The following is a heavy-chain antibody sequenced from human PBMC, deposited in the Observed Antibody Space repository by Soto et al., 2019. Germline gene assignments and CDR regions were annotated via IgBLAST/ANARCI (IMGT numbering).Heavy chain of an antibody. CDR3: ARVGGTYYDYVWGSYRFLDY. Sequence: QVQLRESGPGLVKPSQTLSLTCTVSGGSISSGGYYWSWIRQHPGKGLEWIGYIYYSGSTYYNPSLKSRVTISVDTSKNQFSLKLSSVTAADTAAYYCARVGGTYYDYVWGSYRFLDYWGQGTLVTVSS. D-gene: IGHD3-16*02. CDR1: GGSISSGGYY. CDR2: IYYSGST. V-gene: IGHV4-31*03. J-gene: IGHJ4*02.